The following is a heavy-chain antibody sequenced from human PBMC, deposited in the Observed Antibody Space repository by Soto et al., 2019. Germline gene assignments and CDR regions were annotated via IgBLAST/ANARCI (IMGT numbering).Heavy chain of an antibody. Sequence: ASVKVSCKVSGYTLTELSMHWVRQAPGKGLEWMGGFDPEDGETIYAQKFQGRVTMTEDTSTDTAYMELSSLRSEDTAVYYCATSITIFGVVIRGDSGYYGMDVWGQGTTVTV. D-gene: IGHD3-3*01. J-gene: IGHJ6*02. CDR2: FDPEDGET. V-gene: IGHV1-24*01. CDR3: ATSITIFGVVIRGDSGYYGMDV. CDR1: GYTLTELS.